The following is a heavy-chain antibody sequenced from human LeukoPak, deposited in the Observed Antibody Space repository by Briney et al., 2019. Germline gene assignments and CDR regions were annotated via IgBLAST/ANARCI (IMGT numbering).Heavy chain of an antibody. J-gene: IGHJ4*02. V-gene: IGHV4-34*01. CDR2: INHSGSP. CDR1: GGSFSGYY. CDR3: ARGNYYDSSGYYGY. D-gene: IGHD3-22*01. Sequence: SETLSLTCAVYGGSFSGYYWSWIRQPPGKGLEWIGEINHSGSPNYNPSLKSRVTISVDTSKNQFSLKLSSVTAADTAVYYCARGNYYDSSGYYGYWGQGTLVTVSS.